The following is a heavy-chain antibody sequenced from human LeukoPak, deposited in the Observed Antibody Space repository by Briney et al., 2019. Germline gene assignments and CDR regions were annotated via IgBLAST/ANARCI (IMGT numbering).Heavy chain of an antibody. V-gene: IGHV4-59*01. CDR1: GGSISSYY. D-gene: IGHD3-3*01. CDR2: IYYSGST. Sequence: SETLSLTCTVSGGSISSYYWSWIRQPPGKGLEWIGYIYYSGSTNYNPSLKSRVTISVDTSKNQFSLKLSSVTAADTAVYYCARDGHYDFWSGYNTGGDAFDIWGQGTMVTVSS. J-gene: IGHJ3*02. CDR3: ARDGHYDFWSGYNTGGDAFDI.